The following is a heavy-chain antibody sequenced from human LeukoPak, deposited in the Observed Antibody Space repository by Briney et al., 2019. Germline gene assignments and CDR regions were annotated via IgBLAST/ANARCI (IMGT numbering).Heavy chain of an antibody. V-gene: IGHV3-30*18. Sequence: GGSLRLSCAASGFTFSSYGMHWVRQAPGKGLEWVAVISYDGSNKYYADSVKGRFTISRDNSKNTLYLQMNSLRAEDTAVYYCAKDTPCGGDCYSSWFDPWGQGTLVTVSS. CDR3: AKDTPCGGDCYSSWFDP. CDR1: GFTFSSYG. J-gene: IGHJ5*02. CDR2: ISYDGSNK. D-gene: IGHD2-21*02.